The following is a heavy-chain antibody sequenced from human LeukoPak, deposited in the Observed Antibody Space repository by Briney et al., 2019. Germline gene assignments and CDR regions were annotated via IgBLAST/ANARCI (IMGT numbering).Heavy chain of an antibody. J-gene: IGHJ4*02. CDR3: AKDRGSWSYGGLDY. CDR2: IGYDGTKT. V-gene: IGHV3-30*02. CDR1: GFTFSSYA. Sequence: GGSLRLSCAASGFTFSSYAMSWVRQAPGKGLEWVTFIGYDGTKTDYIDSVKGRFTISRDNSKNTLYLQMNNLRIEDTAVYYCAKDRGSWSYGGLDYWGQGILVTVSS. D-gene: IGHD1-26*01.